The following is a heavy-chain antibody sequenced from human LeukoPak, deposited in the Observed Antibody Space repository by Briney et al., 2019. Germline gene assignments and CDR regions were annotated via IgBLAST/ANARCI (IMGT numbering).Heavy chain of an antibody. Sequence: GGSLRLSCAASGFTFSSYSMNWVRQAPGKGLEWVTYISSSSSTIYYADPVKDRFTISRDKDKNSLYLQMNSLRAEDTAVYYCAREEVATIIDYWGQGTLVTVSS. CDR1: GFTFSSYS. J-gene: IGHJ4*02. D-gene: IGHD5-12*01. CDR2: ISSSSSTI. V-gene: IGHV3-48*01. CDR3: AREEVATIIDY.